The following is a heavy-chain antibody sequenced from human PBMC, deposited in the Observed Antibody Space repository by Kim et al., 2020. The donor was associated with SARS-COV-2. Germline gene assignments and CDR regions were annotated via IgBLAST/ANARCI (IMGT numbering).Heavy chain of an antibody. Sequence: GGSLRLSCAASGFTFSNAWMSWVRQAPGKGLEWVGRIKSEPVGGTTDYAAPVKGRFTISRDDSKNTLYVQMNSLETEDTAVYYCTTLDCGGDCYSPSWGQGTLVTVSS. V-gene: IGHV3-15*01. J-gene: IGHJ5*02. CDR2: IKSEPVGGTT. D-gene: IGHD2-21*02. CDR3: TTLDCGGDCYSPS. CDR1: GFTFSNAW.